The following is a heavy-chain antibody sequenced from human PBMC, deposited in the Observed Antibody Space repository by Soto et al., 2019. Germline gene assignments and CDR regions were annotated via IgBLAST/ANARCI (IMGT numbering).Heavy chain of an antibody. V-gene: IGHV1-46*01. CDR3: ASPIEVAANLYYYYYGMDV. J-gene: IGHJ6*02. CDR1: GYTFTSYY. Sequence: ASVKVSCKASGYTFTSYYMHWVRQAPGQGLEWMGIINPSGGSTSYAQKFQGRVTMTRDTSTSTVYMELSSLRSEDTAVYYCASPIEVAANLYYYYYGMDVWGQGTTVTVSS. D-gene: IGHD6-19*01. CDR2: INPSGGST.